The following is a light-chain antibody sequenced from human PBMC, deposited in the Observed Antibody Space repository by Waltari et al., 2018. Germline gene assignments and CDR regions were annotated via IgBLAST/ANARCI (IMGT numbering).Light chain of an antibody. CDR2: WGS. J-gene: IGKJ4*01. V-gene: IGKV4-1*01. CDR1: QTVLYNYNNKNH. Sequence: DIVMTQSPDSLAVSLGERATINCKSSQTVLYNYNNKNHLAWFQQKPGQPPKLLISWGSTRESGVPDRFSGSGSGTDFTLTISSLEPEDFATYFCQQHDNLPLTFGGGTKVQIK. CDR3: QQHDNLPLT.